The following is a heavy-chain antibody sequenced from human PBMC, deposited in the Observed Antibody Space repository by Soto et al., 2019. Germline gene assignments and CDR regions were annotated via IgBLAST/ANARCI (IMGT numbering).Heavy chain of an antibody. CDR1: GGTFSSYA. D-gene: IGHD2-15*01. V-gene: IGHV1-69*06. Sequence: SVKVSCTASGGTFSSYAISWVRQAPGQGLEWMGGIIPIFGTANYAQKFQGRVTITADKSTSTAYMELSSLRSEDTAVYYCARDGTYCSGGRCHSIRWWFDPWGQGKLVTVSS. CDR2: IIPIFGTA. CDR3: ARDGTYCSGGRCHSIRWWFDP. J-gene: IGHJ5*02.